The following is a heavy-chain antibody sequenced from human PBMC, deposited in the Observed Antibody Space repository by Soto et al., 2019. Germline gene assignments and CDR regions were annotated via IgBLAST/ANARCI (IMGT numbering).Heavy chain of an antibody. V-gene: IGHV4-34*01. CDR2: INHSGST. CDR3: ARGFYFGVVRWLDP. Sequence: SETLSLTCAVYGGSFSGYYWSCIRKPPWKGLEWIGEINHSGSTNYNPSLKSRVTISVDTPKNQFSLKLSAVTAADTAVYYCARGFYFGVVRWLDPWGQGTRVTVSS. J-gene: IGHJ5*02. CDR1: GGSFSGYY. D-gene: IGHD3-3*01.